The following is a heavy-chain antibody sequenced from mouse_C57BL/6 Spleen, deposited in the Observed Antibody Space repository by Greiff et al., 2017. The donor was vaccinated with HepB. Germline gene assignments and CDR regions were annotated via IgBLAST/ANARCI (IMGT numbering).Heavy chain of an antibody. J-gene: IGHJ3*01. CDR1: GYTFTSYT. V-gene: IGHV1-4*01. CDR2: INPSSGYT. CDR3: ARNYYGSSPAWFAY. Sequence: VQLKESGAELARPGASVKMSCKASGYTFTSYTMHWVKQRPGQGLEWIGYINPSSGYTKYNQKFKDKATLTADKSSSTAYMQLSSLTSEDSAVYYCARNYYGSSPAWFAYWGQGTLVTVSA. D-gene: IGHD1-1*01.